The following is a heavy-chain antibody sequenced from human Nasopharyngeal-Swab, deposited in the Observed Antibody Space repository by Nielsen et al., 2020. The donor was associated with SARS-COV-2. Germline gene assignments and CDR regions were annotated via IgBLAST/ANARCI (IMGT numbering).Heavy chain of an antibody. CDR2: IGRYGTDI. CDR1: GFTFSSYA. CDR3: ARGSVFGVANGMDV. D-gene: IGHD3-3*01. V-gene: IGHV3-21*01. Sequence: GESLKISCAASGFTFSSYAMNWLRQAPGKVLEWVPSIGRYGTDIFHADSVKGRFSVFRDAANKSIYLQMRSLRAEDTAVYYCARGSVFGVANGMDVWGQGTTVTVSS. J-gene: IGHJ6*02.